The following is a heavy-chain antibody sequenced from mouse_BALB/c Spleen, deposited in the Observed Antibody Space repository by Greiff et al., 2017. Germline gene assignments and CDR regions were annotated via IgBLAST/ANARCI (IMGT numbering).Heavy chain of an antibody. CDR2: IWSGGST. CDR1: GFSLTSYG. J-gene: IGHJ4*01. CDR3: ARKGTTEWGAMDY. V-gene: IGHV2-2*02. Sequence: QVQLKESGPGLVQPSQSLSITCTVSGFSLTSYGVHWVRQSPGKGLEWLGVIWSGGSTDYNAAFISRLSISKDNSKSQVFFKMNSLQANDTAIYYCARKGTTEWGAMDYWGQGTSVTVSS. D-gene: IGHD1-1*01.